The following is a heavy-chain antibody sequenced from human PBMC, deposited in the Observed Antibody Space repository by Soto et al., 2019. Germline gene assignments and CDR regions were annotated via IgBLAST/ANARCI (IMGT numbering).Heavy chain of an antibody. CDR2: ITWNSGRT. V-gene: IGHV3-9*01. Sequence: GGSLRLSCSASGFTFDDYAMHWVWQAPGKGLEWVSGITWNSGRTGYADSVKGRFTISRDNAKNSLYLQMISLRGEDTALYYCAKDIAVTTSYYLDYRGKGTRGTASS. D-gene: IGHD3-22*01. J-gene: IGHJ4*02. CDR3: AKDIAVTTSYYLDY. CDR1: GFTFDDYA.